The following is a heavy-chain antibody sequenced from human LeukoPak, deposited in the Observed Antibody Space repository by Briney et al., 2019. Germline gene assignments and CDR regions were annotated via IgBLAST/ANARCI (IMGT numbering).Heavy chain of an antibody. CDR1: GFIFSSYG. D-gene: IGHD4-4*01. CDR3: ARETTRDGYSFDY. J-gene: IGHJ4*02. V-gene: IGHV3-33*01. Sequence: GGSLRLSCAASGFIFSSYGMHWARQAPGKGVVCVAVIRYGGNNKYYVDSVKGRFTISRDNSKNTLYLQMNSLRAEDTAVYYCARETTRDGYSFDYWGQGTLVTVSS. CDR2: IRYGGNNK.